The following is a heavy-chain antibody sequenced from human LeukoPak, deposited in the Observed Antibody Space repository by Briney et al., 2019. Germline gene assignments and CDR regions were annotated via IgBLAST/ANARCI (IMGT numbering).Heavy chain of an antibody. CDR3: ARASLPYCSGGSCYSSNWFDP. J-gene: IGHJ5*02. CDR2: INPNSGGT. V-gene: IGHV1-2*02. D-gene: IGHD2-15*01. Sequence: ASVKVSCKASGYTFTGYYMHWVRQAPGQGLEWMGWINPNSGGTNYAQKLQGRVTMTTDTSTSTAYMELRSLRSDDTAVYYCARASLPYCSGGSCYSSNWFDPWGQGTLVTVSS. CDR1: GYTFTGYY.